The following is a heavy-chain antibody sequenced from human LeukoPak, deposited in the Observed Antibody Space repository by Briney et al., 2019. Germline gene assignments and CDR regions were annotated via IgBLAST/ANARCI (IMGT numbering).Heavy chain of an antibody. CDR3: ARDSGAYYDFWSGYYNNYYYYYMDV. CDR1: GFTVSSNY. V-gene: IGHV3-66*02. D-gene: IGHD3-3*01. J-gene: IGHJ6*03. CDR2: IYSGGST. Sequence: PGGSLRLSCAASGFTVSSNYMSWVRQAPGKGLEWVSVIYSGGSTYYSDSVKGRFTISRDNSKNTLYLQMNSLRAEDTAVYYCARDSGAYYDFWSGYYNNYYYYYMDVWDKGTTVTVSS.